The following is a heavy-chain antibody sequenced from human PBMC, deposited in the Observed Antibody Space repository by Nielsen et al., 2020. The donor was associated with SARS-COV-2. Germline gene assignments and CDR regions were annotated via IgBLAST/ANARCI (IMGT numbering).Heavy chain of an antibody. Sequence: GGSLRLSCAASGFTFSYYWMSWVRQAPGKGLEWAANIKADGSEKNYVDSVKGRFTVSRDNAQKLLYLQMNSLRVEDTAVYYCARDLIAVAGTSVFDYWGQGTLVTVSS. D-gene: IGHD6-19*01. CDR2: IKADGSEK. CDR1: GFTFSYYW. V-gene: IGHV3-7*01. CDR3: ARDLIAVAGTSVFDY. J-gene: IGHJ4*02.